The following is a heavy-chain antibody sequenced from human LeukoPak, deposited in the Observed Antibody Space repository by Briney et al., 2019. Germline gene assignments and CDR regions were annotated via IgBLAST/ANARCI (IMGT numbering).Heavy chain of an antibody. CDR2: INPNSGGT. Sequence: ASVKVSCTASGYTFTGYYMHWVRQAPGQGLEWMGWINPNSGGTNYAQKFQGRVTMTRDTSISTAYMELSRLRSDDTAVYYCARARNYYDSSGPKAYWGQGTLVTVSS. CDR3: ARARNYYDSSGPKAY. CDR1: GYTFTGYY. D-gene: IGHD3-22*01. V-gene: IGHV1-2*02. J-gene: IGHJ4*02.